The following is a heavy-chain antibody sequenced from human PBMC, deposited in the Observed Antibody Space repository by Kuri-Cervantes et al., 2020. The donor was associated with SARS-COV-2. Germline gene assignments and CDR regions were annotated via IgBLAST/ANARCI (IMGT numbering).Heavy chain of an antibody. D-gene: IGHD3-9*01. CDR3: ARVGVLRYFDWSKFDP. V-gene: IGHV4-59*01. J-gene: IGHJ5*02. CDR1: GGSISSYY. CDR2: IYYSGST. Sequence: GSLRLSCTVSGGSISSYYWSWIRQPPGKGLEWIGYIYYSGSTNYNPSLKSRVTISVDTSKNQFSLKLSSVTAADTAVYYCARVGVLRYFDWSKFDPWGQGTLVTSPQ.